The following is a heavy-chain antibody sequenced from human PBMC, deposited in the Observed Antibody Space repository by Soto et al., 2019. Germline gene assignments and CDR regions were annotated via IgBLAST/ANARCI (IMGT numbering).Heavy chain of an antibody. CDR2: INTDGSVA. Sequence: EVQLVESGGGLVQPGESLRLSCAASGLTFRSYWMHWVRQAPGKGLVWVSRINTDGSVAMYADSVKGRFTISRDNAKNTLYLHMNSLRAEDTAVYYCVRDMQLWRLDSWAQGTLVTVSS. CDR1: GLTFRSYW. D-gene: IGHD2-21*01. V-gene: IGHV3-74*03. CDR3: VRDMQLWRLDS. J-gene: IGHJ4*02.